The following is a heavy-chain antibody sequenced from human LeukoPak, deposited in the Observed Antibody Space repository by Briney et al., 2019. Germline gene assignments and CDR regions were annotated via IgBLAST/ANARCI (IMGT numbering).Heavy chain of an antibody. CDR2: ISSSSSYI. CDR3: AREQTDDMDV. V-gene: IGHV3-21*01. Sequence: ESGGSLRLSCAASGFTFSSYSMNWVRQAPGKGLEWVSSISSSSSYIYYADSVKGRFTISRDNSKNTLYLQMNSLRAEDTAVYYCAREQTDDMDVWGQGATVSVSS. CDR1: GFTFSSYS. J-gene: IGHJ6*02.